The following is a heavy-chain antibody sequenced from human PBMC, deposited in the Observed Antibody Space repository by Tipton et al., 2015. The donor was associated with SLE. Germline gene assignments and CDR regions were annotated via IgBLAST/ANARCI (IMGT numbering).Heavy chain of an antibody. CDR3: ARPTAEYSSSPDAFDI. CDR1: GGSISSYY. Sequence: TLSLTCTVSGGSISSYYWSWIRQPPGKGLEWIGYIYTSGSTNYNPSLKSRVTISVDTSKNQFSLKLSSVTAADTAVYYCARPTAEYSSSPDAFDIWGQGTMVTVSS. V-gene: IGHV4-4*09. CDR2: IYTSGST. D-gene: IGHD6-6*01. J-gene: IGHJ3*02.